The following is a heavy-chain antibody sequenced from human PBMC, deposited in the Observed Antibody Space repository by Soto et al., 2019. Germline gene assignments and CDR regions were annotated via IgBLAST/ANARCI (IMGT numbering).Heavy chain of an antibody. CDR2: IYYSGST. V-gene: IGHV4-61*01. CDR1: GGSVSSGSYY. J-gene: IGHJ5*02. Sequence: SETLSLTCTVSGGSVSSGSYYWSWIRQPPGKGLEWIGYIYYSGSTNYNPSLKSRVTISVDTSKNQFSLKLSSVTAADTAVYYCARGVGSGSYYNQYNWFDPWGQGTQVTVSS. CDR3: ARGVGSGSYYNQYNWFDP. D-gene: IGHD3-10*01.